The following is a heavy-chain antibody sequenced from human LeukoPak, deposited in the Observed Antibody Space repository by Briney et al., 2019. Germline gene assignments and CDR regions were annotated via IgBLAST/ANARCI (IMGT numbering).Heavy chain of an antibody. CDR2: IIPIFGTA. Sequence: GASVKVSCKASGGTFSSYASSWVRQAPGQGLEWMGGIIPIFGTANYAQKFQGRVTITADESTSTAYMELSSLRSEDTAVYYCARGLVRGVIITYFDYWGQGTLVTVSS. D-gene: IGHD3-10*01. CDR3: ARGLVRGVIITYFDY. J-gene: IGHJ4*02. CDR1: GGTFSSYA. V-gene: IGHV1-69*13.